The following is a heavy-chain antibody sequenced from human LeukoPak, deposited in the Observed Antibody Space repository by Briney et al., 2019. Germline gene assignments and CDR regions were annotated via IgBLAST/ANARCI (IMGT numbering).Heavy chain of an antibody. CDR2: IYYSGST. CDR3: ARDKVSVYYYGMDV. V-gene: IGHV4-59*01. J-gene: IGHJ6*02. CDR1: GGSISSYY. D-gene: IGHD6-6*01. Sequence: PSETLSLTCTVSGGSISSYYWSWIRQPPGKGLEWIGYIYYSGSTNYNPSLKSRVTISVDTSKNQFSLKLTSVTAADTAVYYCARDKVSVYYYGMDVWGQGTTVIVSS.